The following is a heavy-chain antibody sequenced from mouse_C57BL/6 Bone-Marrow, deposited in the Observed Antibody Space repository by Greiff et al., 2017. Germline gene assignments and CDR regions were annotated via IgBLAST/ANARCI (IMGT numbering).Heavy chain of an antibody. CDR2: IYPRSGNT. Sequence: QVQLQQSGAELARPGASVKLSCKASGYTFTSYGISWVKQRTGPGLEWIGEIYPRSGNTYYNEKFNGKATLTAAKSSRTAYMEIRSLASEDSAVYFCASDYGNYYAMDYGGQGTSVTVSS. CDR3: ASDYGNYYAMDY. CDR1: GYTFTSYG. D-gene: IGHD2-1*01. V-gene: IGHV1-81*01. J-gene: IGHJ4*01.